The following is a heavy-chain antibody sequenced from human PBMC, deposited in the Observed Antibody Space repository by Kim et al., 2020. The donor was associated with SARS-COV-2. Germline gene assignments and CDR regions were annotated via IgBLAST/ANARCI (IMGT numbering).Heavy chain of an antibody. D-gene: IGHD2-21*02. J-gene: IGHJ5*02. CDR3: ARVETLAYCGGDCYPGWFDP. CDR2: IYYSGST. Sequence: SETLSLTCTVSGGSISSGGYYWSWIRQHPGKGLEWIGYIYYSGSTYYNPSLKSRVTISVDTSKNQFSLKLSSVTAADTAVYYCARVETLAYCGGDCYPGWFDPWGQGTLVTVSS. V-gene: IGHV4-31*03. CDR1: GGSISSGGYY.